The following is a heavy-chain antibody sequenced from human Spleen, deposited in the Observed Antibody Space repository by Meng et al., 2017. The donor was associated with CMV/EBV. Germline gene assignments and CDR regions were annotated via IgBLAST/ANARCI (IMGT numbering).Heavy chain of an antibody. CDR2: INSDGSST. V-gene: IGHV3-74*01. CDR1: GFTFGYYW. Sequence: GESLKISCAASGFTFGYYWMHWVRQAPGKGLVWVSRINSDGSSTSYVDSVKGRFTISRDNAKNTLYLQMNSLRAEDTAVYYCVRDQRKWLQLCDFWGQGTLVTVSS. J-gene: IGHJ4*02. CDR3: VRDQRKWLQLCDF. D-gene: IGHD5-12*01.